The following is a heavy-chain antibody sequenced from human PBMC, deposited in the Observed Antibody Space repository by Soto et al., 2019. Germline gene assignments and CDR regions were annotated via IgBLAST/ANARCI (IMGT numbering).Heavy chain of an antibody. D-gene: IGHD3-10*01. J-gene: IGHJ6*02. V-gene: IGHV4-34*01. Sequence: SETLSLTCAVYGGSFSGYYWSWIRQPPGKGLEWIGEINHSGSTNYNPSLKSRVTISVDTSKNQFSLKLSSVTAADTAVYYCARACITMVRGVITNRPYYYYYGMDVWGQGTTVTVSS. CDR3: ARACITMVRGVITNRPYYYYYGMDV. CDR2: INHSGST. CDR1: GGSFSGYY.